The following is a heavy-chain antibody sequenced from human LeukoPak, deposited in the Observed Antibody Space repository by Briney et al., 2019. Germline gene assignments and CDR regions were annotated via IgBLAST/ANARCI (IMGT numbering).Heavy chain of an antibody. D-gene: IGHD6-13*01. Sequence: PGRSLRLSCAASGFTFSSYGMHWVRQAPGQGLELVAVISYVGTNKYYADSVKGRFTISRDNSKTTLYRQMNSLRAEDTAVYYCAKDSEQQLVPYYYYYGMDVWGQGTTVTVSS. J-gene: IGHJ6*02. CDR1: GFTFSSYG. CDR3: AKDSEQQLVPYYYYYGMDV. V-gene: IGHV3-30*18. CDR2: ISYVGTNK.